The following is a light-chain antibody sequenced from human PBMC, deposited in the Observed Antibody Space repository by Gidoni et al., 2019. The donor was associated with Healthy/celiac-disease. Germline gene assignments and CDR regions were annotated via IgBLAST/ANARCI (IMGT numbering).Light chain of an antibody. Sequence: QSALTQPASVSGSPGQSITISCTGTSSDVGAYNYVSWYQQHPGKAPKVMIYEVSNRPSGVSNRFSGSKSGNTASLTISGLQTDDEADYYCSSYRSGSTSVIFGGGTKLTVL. CDR1: SSDVGAYNY. CDR2: EVS. CDR3: SSYRSGSTSVI. V-gene: IGLV2-14*01. J-gene: IGLJ2*01.